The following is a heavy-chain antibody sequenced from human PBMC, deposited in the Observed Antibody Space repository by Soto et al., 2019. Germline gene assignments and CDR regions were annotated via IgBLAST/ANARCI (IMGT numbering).Heavy chain of an antibody. V-gene: IGHV3-11*01. D-gene: IGHD3-22*01. CDR1: GFTFSDYY. CDR2: ISSSGSTI. J-gene: IGHJ4*02. CDR3: ARDHYYDSSGYYGSFDY. Sequence: QVQLVESGGGLVKPGGSLRLSCAASGFTFSDYYMSWIRQAPGKGLEWVSYISSSGSTIYYADSVKGRFTISRDNAKNXRYLQMNSLRAEDTAVYYCARDHYYDSSGYYGSFDYWGQGTLVTVSS.